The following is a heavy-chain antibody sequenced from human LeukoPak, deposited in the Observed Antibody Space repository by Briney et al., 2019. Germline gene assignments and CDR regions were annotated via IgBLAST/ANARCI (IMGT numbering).Heavy chain of an antibody. CDR2: INAGNGNT. CDR3: ARAKEEQYNGGSYYQKIRPYHFDY. CDR1: GYIFISYA. J-gene: IGHJ4*02. D-gene: IGHD1-26*01. V-gene: IGHV1-3*03. Sequence: ASVKVSCKASGYIFISYAMHWVRQAPGQRLEWMGWINAGNGNTKYSQEFQGRVTITRDTSASTAYMELSSLRSEDMAVYYCARAKEEQYNGGSYYQKIRPYHFDYWGQGTLVTVSS.